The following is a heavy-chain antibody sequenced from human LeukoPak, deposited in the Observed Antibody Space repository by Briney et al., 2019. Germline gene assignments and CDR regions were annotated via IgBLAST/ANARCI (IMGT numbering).Heavy chain of an antibody. D-gene: IGHD3-16*01. CDR3: VRDLFGRDRRPFDC. Sequence: GGSLRLSCAASGFTFSHYSMHWVRQAPGKGLECVSYINDNSDTIFYADSVKGRFTISRDNAKNSLYLQMNSLGAEDTAVYYCVRDLFGRDRRPFDCWGQGTLVTVSS. J-gene: IGHJ4*02. V-gene: IGHV3-48*04. CDR2: INDNSDTI. CDR1: GFTFSHYS.